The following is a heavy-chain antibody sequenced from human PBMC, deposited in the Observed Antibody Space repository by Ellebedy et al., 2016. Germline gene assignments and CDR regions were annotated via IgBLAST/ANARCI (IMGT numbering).Heavy chain of an antibody. J-gene: IGHJ3*02. D-gene: IGHD5-12*01. Sequence: GESLKISCKGSGYSFTSYWIVWVRQMPGKGLEWMGIIYPGDSDTRYSPSFQGQVTISDDKSISTAYLQWNSLKASDTAMYYCARRPSYEDDAFDIWGQGTLVTVSS. V-gene: IGHV5-51*01. CDR3: ARRPSYEDDAFDI. CDR1: GYSFTSYW. CDR2: IYPGDSDT.